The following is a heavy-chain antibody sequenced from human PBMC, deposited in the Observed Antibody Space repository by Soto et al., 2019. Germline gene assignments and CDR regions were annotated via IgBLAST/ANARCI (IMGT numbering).Heavy chain of an antibody. D-gene: IGHD2-15*01. V-gene: IGHV1-8*01. CDR2: MNPNSGNT. Sequence: QVQLVQSGAEVKKPGASVKVSCKASGYTFTSYDINWVRQATGQGLEWMGWMNPNSGNTGYAQKFQGRVTLTRNTSKSTAYMELRSRRSEDTAVYYCARVAGCRGGSCYLNLDYWGQGTLVTVSS. CDR1: GYTFTSYD. J-gene: IGHJ4*02. CDR3: ARVAGCRGGSCYLNLDY.